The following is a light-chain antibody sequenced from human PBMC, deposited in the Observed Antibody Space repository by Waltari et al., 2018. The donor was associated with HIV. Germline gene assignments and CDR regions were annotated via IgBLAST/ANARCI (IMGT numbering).Light chain of an antibody. CDR2: GNK. CDR3: AAWDDSLKGPV. J-gene: IGLJ3*02. V-gene: IGLV1-44*01. CDR1: NSNLGRNN. Sequence: QSVLTPPHSASGAPGQRVTISCSGSNSNLGRNNVNWSQQLHVMAPKFIDSGNKQRASGVPDRFSGSKSGTSASLAISGLQSEDEADYYCAAWDDSLKGPVFGGGTKLTVL.